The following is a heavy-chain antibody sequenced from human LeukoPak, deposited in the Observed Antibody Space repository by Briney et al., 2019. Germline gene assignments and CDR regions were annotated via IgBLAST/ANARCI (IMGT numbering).Heavy chain of an antibody. V-gene: IGHV4-38-2*01. CDR3: ARTDEYCGGDCYHFDY. J-gene: IGHJ4*02. Sequence: SETLSLTCAVSGYSISSGYYWGWIRQPPGKGLDGIGSIYHSGSTYYNPSLKSRVTISVDTSKNQFSMKLSSVTAADTAVYYCARTDEYCGGDCYHFDYWGQGTLVTVSS. CDR2: IYHSGST. CDR1: GYSISSGYY. D-gene: IGHD2-21*01.